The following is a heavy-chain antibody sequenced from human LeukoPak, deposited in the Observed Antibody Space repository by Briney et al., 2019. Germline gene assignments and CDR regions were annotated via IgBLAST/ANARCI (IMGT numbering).Heavy chain of an antibody. Sequence: GGSLRLSCAASGFTVSSNYMSWVRQAPGKGLEWVSSISSSSSYIYYADSVKGRFTISRDNAKNSLYLQMNSLRAEDTAVYYCARAVTTGYFDYWGQGTLVTVSS. J-gene: IGHJ4*02. CDR3: ARAVTTGYFDY. CDR1: GFTVSSNY. CDR2: ISSSSSYI. D-gene: IGHD4-17*01. V-gene: IGHV3-21*01.